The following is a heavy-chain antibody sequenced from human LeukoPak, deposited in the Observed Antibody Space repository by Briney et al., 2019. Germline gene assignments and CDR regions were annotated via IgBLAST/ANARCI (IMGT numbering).Heavy chain of an antibody. CDR2: ISYDGSNK. V-gene: IGHV3-30*18. CDR1: GFTFSSYG. D-gene: IGHD3-9*01. CDR3: AKDVRYFDWPTLFDY. Sequence: GGSLRLSCAASGFTFSSYGMHWVRQAPGKGLEWVGVISYDGSNKYYADSVKGRFTISRDNSKNTLYLQMNSLRAEDTAVYYCAKDVRYFDWPTLFDYWGQGTLVTVSS. J-gene: IGHJ4*02.